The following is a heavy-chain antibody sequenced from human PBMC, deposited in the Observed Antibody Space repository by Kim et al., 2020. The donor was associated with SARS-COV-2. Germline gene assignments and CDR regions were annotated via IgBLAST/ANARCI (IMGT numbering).Heavy chain of an antibody. CDR2: IRSKANSYAT. CDR1: GFTFSGSA. D-gene: IGHD2-21*01. CDR3: TRLEDWNGMDV. J-gene: IGHJ6*02. V-gene: IGHV3-73*01. Sequence: GGSLRLSCAASGFTFSGSAMHWVRQASGKGLEWVGRIRSKANSYATAYAASVKGRFTISRDDSKNTAYLQMNSLKTEDTAVYYCTRLEDWNGMDVWGQGTTVTVSS.